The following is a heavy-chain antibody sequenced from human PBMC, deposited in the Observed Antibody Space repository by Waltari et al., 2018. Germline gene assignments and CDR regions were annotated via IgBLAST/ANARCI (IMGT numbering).Heavy chain of an antibody. CDR1: GCYISRYF. CDR2: IYYSGST. V-gene: IGHV4-59*01. D-gene: IGHD3-9*01. CDR3: ARGGLYYDILTGYTDAFDI. Sequence: QVQLQESAPGLVKPSETLSLPRTASGCYISRYFWSCIRQPPGTGLVWIGYIYYSGSTNYNPSLKSRVTISVDTSNNQFSLKLSSVTAADTAVYYCARGGLYYDILTGYTDAFDIWGQGTMVTVSS. J-gene: IGHJ3*02.